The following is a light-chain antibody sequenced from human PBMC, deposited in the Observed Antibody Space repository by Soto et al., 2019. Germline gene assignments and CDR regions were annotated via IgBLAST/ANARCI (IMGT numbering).Light chain of an antibody. CDR1: QGISSY. Sequence: DIPMTQSPSSLSASVGDRVTITCRASQGISSYLAWYQQKPGKVPKLLIYAASTLQSGVPSRFNGSGSGTDFTLTISSLQPEDVATYYCQKYNSAPLTFGGGTKVEI. CDR3: QKYNSAPLT. V-gene: IGKV1-27*01. CDR2: AAS. J-gene: IGKJ4*01.